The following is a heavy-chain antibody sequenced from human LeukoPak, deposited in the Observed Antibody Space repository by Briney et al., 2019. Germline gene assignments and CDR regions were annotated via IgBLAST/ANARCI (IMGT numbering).Heavy chain of an antibody. Sequence: GGSLRLSCAASGFTFSSYSMNWVRQAPGKGLEWVSYISSSGSTIYYADSVKGRFTISRDNAKNSLYLQMNSLRAEDTAVYYCARAVGNYYYHYGMDVWGQGTTVTVSS. D-gene: IGHD1-26*01. J-gene: IGHJ6*02. CDR3: ARAVGNYYYHYGMDV. CDR2: ISSSGSTI. CDR1: GFTFSSYS. V-gene: IGHV3-48*04.